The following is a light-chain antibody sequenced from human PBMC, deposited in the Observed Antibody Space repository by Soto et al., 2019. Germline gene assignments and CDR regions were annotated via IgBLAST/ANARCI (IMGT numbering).Light chain of an antibody. CDR3: SSYAGSSARVV. Sequence: QSVLTQPASVSGSPGQSITISCTRSSTDFENYNLVSWYQHCPDKAPKLIIYEGTKRPSEISDRFSGSESDTTASLIISGLQPEDEADYYRSSYAGSSARVVFGGGTQLTVL. J-gene: IGLJ2*01. CDR2: EGT. CDR1: STDFENYNL. V-gene: IGLV2-23*01.